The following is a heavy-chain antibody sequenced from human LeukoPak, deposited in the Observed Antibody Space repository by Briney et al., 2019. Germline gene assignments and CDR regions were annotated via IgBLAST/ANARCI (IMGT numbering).Heavy chain of an antibody. Sequence: GGPLRLSCAASGFTFSSYGMHWVRQAPGKGLEGVAVIWYDGSNKYYADSVKGRFTISRDNSKNTLYLQMNSLRAEDTAVYYCARDAFSGSYSLGYWGQGTLVTVSS. V-gene: IGHV3-33*01. CDR3: ARDAFSGSYSLGY. CDR2: IWYDGSNK. D-gene: IGHD1-26*01. CDR1: GFTFSSYG. J-gene: IGHJ4*02.